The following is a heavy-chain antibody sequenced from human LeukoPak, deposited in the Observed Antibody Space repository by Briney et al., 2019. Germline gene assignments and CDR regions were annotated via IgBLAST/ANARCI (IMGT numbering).Heavy chain of an antibody. CDR2: IIPIFATP. CDR1: GGAVSSYA. D-gene: IGHD4-17*01. Sequence: SVKVSCKASGGAVSSYAISWVRQAPGQGLEWMGGIIPIFATPNYAQKFQGRVTITADESTSTAYMELSSLRSEDTAVYYCARPGLDYGDYEWWGQGTLVTVSS. V-gene: IGHV1-69*13. J-gene: IGHJ4*02. CDR3: ARPGLDYGDYEW.